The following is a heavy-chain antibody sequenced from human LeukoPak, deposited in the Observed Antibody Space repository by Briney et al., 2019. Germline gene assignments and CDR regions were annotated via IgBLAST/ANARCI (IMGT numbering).Heavy chain of an antibody. CDR1: GFTFSNYA. CDR2: ISGSGSSP. V-gene: IGHV3-23*01. CDR3: AKDRVGASPHDAFDV. J-gene: IGHJ3*01. D-gene: IGHD1-26*01. Sequence: GGSLRLSCAASGFTFSNYAMSWVRQAPGKGLEWVSAISGSGSSPYYADSVRGLFTISRDNSKNTLYLQMNILRPEDTAIYYCAKDRVGASPHDAFDVWGQGIMVTVSS.